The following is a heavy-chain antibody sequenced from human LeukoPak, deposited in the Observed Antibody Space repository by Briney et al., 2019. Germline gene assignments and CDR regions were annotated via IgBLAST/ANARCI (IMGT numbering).Heavy chain of an antibody. CDR2: IWYDGSNK. V-gene: IGHV3-33*01. CDR3: ARGFGQDYDILTGHDY. Sequence: PGGSLRLSCAASGFTFSSYGMHWVRQAPGKGLEWVAVIWYDGSNKYYADSVKGRFTISRDNSKNTLYLQMNSLRAEDTAVYYCARGFGQDYDILTGHDYWGQGTLVTVSS. D-gene: IGHD3-9*01. CDR1: GFTFSSYG. J-gene: IGHJ4*02.